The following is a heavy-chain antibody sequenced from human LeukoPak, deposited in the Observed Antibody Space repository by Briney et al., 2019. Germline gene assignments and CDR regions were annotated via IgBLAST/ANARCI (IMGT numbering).Heavy chain of an antibody. Sequence: GSLRLSCAASGFTFSSYAMSWIRQPPGKGLEWIGSIYYSGSTYYNPSLKSRVTISVDTSKNQFSLKLSSVTAADTAVYYCARVRGSRGYWYFDLWGRGTLVTVSS. CDR2: IYYSGST. V-gene: IGHV4-39*07. CDR3: ARVRGSRGYWYFDL. CDR1: GFTFSSYA. D-gene: IGHD3-10*01. J-gene: IGHJ2*01.